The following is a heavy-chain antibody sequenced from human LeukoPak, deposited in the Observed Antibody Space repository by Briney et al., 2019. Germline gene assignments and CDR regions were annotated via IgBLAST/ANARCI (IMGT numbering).Heavy chain of an antibody. V-gene: IGHV3-23*01. CDR3: AKDLYYDSSGYYYDGIYY. CDR2: ISGSGGST. D-gene: IGHD3-22*01. CDR1: GFTFSSYA. J-gene: IGHJ4*02. Sequence: GGSLRLSCAASGFTFSSYAMSWVRQAPGKGLEWVSAISGSGGSTYYADSVKGRFTISRDNSKNTLYLQMNSVRAEDTGVYYCAKDLYYDSSGYYYDGIYYWGQGTVVSVSS.